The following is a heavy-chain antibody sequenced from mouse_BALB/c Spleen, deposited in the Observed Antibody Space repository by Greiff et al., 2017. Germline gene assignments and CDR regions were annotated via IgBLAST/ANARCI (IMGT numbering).Heavy chain of an antibody. CDR1: GFTFSDYY. CDR2: ISDGGSYT. V-gene: IGHV5-4*02. CDR3: AREEGYDGYPFAY. D-gene: IGHD2-3*01. Sequence: EVMLVESGGGLVKPGGSLKLSCAASGFTFSDYYMYWVRQTPEKRLEWVATISDGGSYTYYPDSVKGRFTISRDNAKNNLYLQMSSLKSEDTAMYYCAREEGYDGYPFAYWGQGTLVTVSA. J-gene: IGHJ3*01.